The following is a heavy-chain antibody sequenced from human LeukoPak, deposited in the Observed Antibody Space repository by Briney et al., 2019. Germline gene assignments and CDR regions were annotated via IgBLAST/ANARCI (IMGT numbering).Heavy chain of an antibody. D-gene: IGHD3-10*01. CDR1: GFTFSTSD. J-gene: IGHJ4*02. V-gene: IGHV3-48*03. CDR3: AREGSTYAPSGPFYFDY. Sequence: GGSLRLSCAASGFTFSTSDMNWVRQGPGKGLEWVSYISSSSYTIDYADSVKGRFTTSRDNAKNSLYLEMHSLRAEDTAVYFCAREGSTYAPSGPFYFDYWGQGTLVTVSS. CDR2: ISSSSYTI.